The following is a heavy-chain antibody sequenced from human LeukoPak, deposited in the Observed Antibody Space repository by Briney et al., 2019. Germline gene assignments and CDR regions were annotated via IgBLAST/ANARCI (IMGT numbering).Heavy chain of an antibody. Sequence: SETLSLTCGVSGASFSGFFWNWVRQSPGEGLEWIGDIRHGGVTTYNPSLMGRVTISIDTSKNQFSLMLTTVTAADTAVYYCASLRKRGGAFDLWGQGTVVTVSS. CDR1: GASFSGFF. CDR3: ASLRKRGGAFDL. CDR2: IRHGGVT. J-gene: IGHJ3*01. V-gene: IGHV4-34*01.